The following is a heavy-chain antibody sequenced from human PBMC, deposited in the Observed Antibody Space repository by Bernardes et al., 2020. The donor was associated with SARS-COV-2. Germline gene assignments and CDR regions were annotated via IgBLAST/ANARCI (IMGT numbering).Heavy chain of an antibody. J-gene: IGHJ4*02. CDR1: GVSISSGVYY. D-gene: IGHD6-19*01. CDR3: ARDTPGVGGWYSGAFDY. V-gene: IGHV4-31*01. CDR2: IYYSGIT. Sequence: SETLSLTCTVSGVSISSGVYYWSWIRQHPGKGLEWIGYIYYSGITYYNPSLKSPFTISLDTSKNQFSLKLSSVTAADTAVYYCARDTPGVGGWYSGAFDYWGQGTLVTVSS.